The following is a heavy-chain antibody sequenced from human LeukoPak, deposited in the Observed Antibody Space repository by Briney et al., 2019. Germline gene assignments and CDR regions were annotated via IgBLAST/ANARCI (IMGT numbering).Heavy chain of an antibody. CDR2: IYYSGST. CDR3: ARDGRIQLWLNRFDP. V-gene: IGHV4-59*12. D-gene: IGHD5-18*01. J-gene: IGHJ5*02. CDR1: GGSISSYY. Sequence: PSETLSLTCTVSGGSISSYYWSWIRQPPGKGLEWIGYIYYSGSTNYNPSLKSRVTISVDTSKNQFSLKLSSVTAADTAVYYCARDGRIQLWLNRFDPWGQGTLVTVSS.